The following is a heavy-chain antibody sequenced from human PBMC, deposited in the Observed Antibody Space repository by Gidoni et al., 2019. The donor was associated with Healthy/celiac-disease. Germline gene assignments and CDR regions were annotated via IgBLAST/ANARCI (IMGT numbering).Heavy chain of an antibody. CDR1: GGTFSSYA. Sequence: QVQLVQSGAEVKKPGSSVKVSCKASGGTFSSYAISWVRQAPGQGLEWMGGIIPIFGTANYAQKFQGRVTITADESTSTAYMELSSLRSEDTAVYYCAREGSIGSSGWYPTFDYWGQGTLVTVSS. V-gene: IGHV1-69*01. J-gene: IGHJ4*02. D-gene: IGHD6-19*01. CDR3: AREGSIGSSGWYPTFDY. CDR2: IIPIFGTA.